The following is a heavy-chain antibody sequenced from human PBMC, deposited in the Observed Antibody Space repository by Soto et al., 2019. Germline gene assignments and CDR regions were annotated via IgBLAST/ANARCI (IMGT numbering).Heavy chain of an antibody. J-gene: IGHJ4*02. Sequence: PSETLSLTCTVSGGSISSYYWSWIRQPPGKGLEWIGYIYYSGSTNYNPSLKSRVTISVDTSKNQFSLKLSSVTAADTAVYYCAREERDFWSGYYRYWGQGTLVTVSS. CDR2: IYYSGST. D-gene: IGHD3-3*01. CDR3: AREERDFWSGYYRY. V-gene: IGHV4-59*12. CDR1: GGSISSYY.